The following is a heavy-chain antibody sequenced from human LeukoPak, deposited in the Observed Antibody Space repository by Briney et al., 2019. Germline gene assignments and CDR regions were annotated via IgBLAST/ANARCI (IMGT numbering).Heavy chain of an antibody. D-gene: IGHD3-9*01. J-gene: IGHJ5*02. V-gene: IGHV4-61*05. CDR1: GGSISSSSYY. Sequence: ASETLSLTCTVSGGSISSSSYYWGWIRQPPGKGLEWIGYIYYSGSTNYNPSLKSRVTISVDTSKNQFSLKLSSVTAADTAVYFCARRGHYDTLTGHWFDPWGQGTLVTVSS. CDR3: ARRGHYDTLTGHWFDP. CDR2: IYYSGST.